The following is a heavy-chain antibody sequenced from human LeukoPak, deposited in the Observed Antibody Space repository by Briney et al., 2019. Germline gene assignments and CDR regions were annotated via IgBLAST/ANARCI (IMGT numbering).Heavy chain of an antibody. Sequence: SETLSLTCTVSSGSFSSGGYYWSWIRQHPGKGLEWIGNIYHTGDTFYNPSLQSRFIISVDTSKNQLSLKVSSVTAADTAIYYCARRNDPWSGPRNWFDPWGQGTLVTVSS. J-gene: IGHJ5*02. V-gene: IGHV4-31*03. CDR1: SGSFSSGGYY. CDR2: IYHTGDT. D-gene: IGHD3-3*01. CDR3: ARRNDPWSGPRNWFDP.